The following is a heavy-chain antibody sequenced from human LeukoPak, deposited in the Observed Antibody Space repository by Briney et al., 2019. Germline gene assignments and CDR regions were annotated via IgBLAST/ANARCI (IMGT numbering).Heavy chain of an antibody. CDR2: FDPEDGET. D-gene: IGHD1-26*01. CDR3: ATVSGGSYSIDY. V-gene: IGHV1-24*01. CDR1: GYTLTELS. J-gene: IGHJ4*02. Sequence: GASVKVSCKVSGYTLTELSMHWVRQAPGKGLERMGGFDPEDGETNYAQKFQGRVTMTENTSTDTAYMELSSLRSEDTAVYYCATVSGGSYSIDYWGQGTLVAVSS.